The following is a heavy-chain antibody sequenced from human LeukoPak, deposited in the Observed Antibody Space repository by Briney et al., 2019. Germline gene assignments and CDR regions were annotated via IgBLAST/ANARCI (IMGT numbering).Heavy chain of an antibody. CDR1: GGTFSSYA. Sequence: VKLSCKASGGTFSSYAISWVRQAPGQGLEWMGGIIPIFGTANYAQKFQGRVTITTDESTSTAYMELSSLRSEDTAVYYCARSTRRDTEVALAEYFQHWGQGTLVTVSS. V-gene: IGHV1-69*05. CDR3: ARSTRRDTEVALAEYFQH. J-gene: IGHJ1*01. D-gene: IGHD5-18*01. CDR2: IIPIFGTA.